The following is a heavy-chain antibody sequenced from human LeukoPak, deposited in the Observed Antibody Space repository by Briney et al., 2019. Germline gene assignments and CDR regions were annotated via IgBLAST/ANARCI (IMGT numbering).Heavy chain of an antibody. D-gene: IGHD3-22*01. Sequence: ASVKVSCKASGYTFTSYAMHWVRQAPGQRLEWMGWINAGNGNTKYSQKFQGRVTITRDTSASTAYMELSSLRSEDTAVYYCARAGEPGYYDSSGYAPFDYWAREPWSPSPQ. CDR3: ARAGEPGYYDSSGYAPFDY. CDR2: INAGNGNT. V-gene: IGHV1-3*01. CDR1: GYTFTSYA. J-gene: IGHJ4*02.